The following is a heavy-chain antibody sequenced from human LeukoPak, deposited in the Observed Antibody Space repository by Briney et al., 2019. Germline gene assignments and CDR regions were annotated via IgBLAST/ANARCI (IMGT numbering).Heavy chain of an antibody. Sequence: GASVKVSCKASGYTFTSYDINWVRQATGQGLEWMGWMNPNSGNTGYAQKFQGRVTMTRNTSISTAYMELSSLRSEDTAVYYCARALTGTTAYYLDYWGQGTLVTVSS. V-gene: IGHV1-8*01. CDR3: ARALTGTTAYYLDY. CDR1: GYTFTSYD. CDR2: MNPNSGNT. J-gene: IGHJ4*02. D-gene: IGHD1-20*01.